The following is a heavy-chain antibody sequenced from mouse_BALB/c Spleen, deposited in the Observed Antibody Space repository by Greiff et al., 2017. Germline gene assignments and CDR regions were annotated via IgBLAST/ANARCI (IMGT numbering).Heavy chain of an antibody. V-gene: IGHV5-17*02. CDR2: ISSGSSTI. J-gene: IGHJ2*01. Sequence: EVQGVESGGGLVQPGGSRKLSCAASGFTFSSFGMHWVRQAPEKGLEWVAYISSGSSTIYYADTVKGRFTISRDNPKNTLFLQMTSLRSEDTAMYYCANHYFDYWGQGTTLTVSS. CDR1: GFTFSSFG. CDR3: ANHYFDY.